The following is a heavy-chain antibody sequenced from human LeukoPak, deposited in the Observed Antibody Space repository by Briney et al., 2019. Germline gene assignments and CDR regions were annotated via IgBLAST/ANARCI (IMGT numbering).Heavy chain of an antibody. Sequence: GGSLRLSCAASGFTFSNAWMSWVRQAPGKGLEWVGRIKSKSDGGTTDDAVPLKGRFTHSSDDSKNTQSLQRNSLKTEETAVYYCTTAPGFQGIDPWGQGPLVTVSS. CDR2: IKSKSDGGTT. CDR1: GFTFSNAW. V-gene: IGHV3-15*01. D-gene: IGHD3-10*01. J-gene: IGHJ5*02. CDR3: TTAPGFQGIDP.